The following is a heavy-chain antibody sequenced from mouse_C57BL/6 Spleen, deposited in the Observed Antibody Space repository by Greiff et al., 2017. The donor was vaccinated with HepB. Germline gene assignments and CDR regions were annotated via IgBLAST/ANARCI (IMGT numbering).Heavy chain of an antibody. CDR3: VKLAEFAD. J-gene: IGHJ3*01. CDR2: IDPSDSYT. CDR1: GYTFTSYW. Sequence: QVQLQQPGAELVKPGASVKLSCKASGYTFTSYWMQWVKQRPGQGLEWIGEIDPSDSYTNYNEKLKGKATLTVDTSSSTAYMQLSSLTSEDSAVYYCVKLAEFADWGQGTLVTVSA. D-gene: IGHD2-12*01. V-gene: IGHV1-50*01.